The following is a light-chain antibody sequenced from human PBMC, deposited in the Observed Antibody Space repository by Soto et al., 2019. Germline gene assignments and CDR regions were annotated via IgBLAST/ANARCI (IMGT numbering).Light chain of an antibody. V-gene: IGKV1-39*01. CDR1: QSISSY. J-gene: IGKJ5*01. CDR3: QQSYTTLIT. Sequence: DIQMTQSPSSLSASVGDRVTITCRASQSISSYLNWYQQKPGKAPKLLIYAASSLQSGVPSRFSGSGSGTDFTPTISSLQPDDFATYYCQQSYTTLITFGPGTRLEIK. CDR2: AAS.